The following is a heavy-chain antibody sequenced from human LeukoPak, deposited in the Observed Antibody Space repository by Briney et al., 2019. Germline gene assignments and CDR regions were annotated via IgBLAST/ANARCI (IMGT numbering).Heavy chain of an antibody. CDR3: ATDPIFVWGTHSQDC. J-gene: IGHJ4*02. D-gene: IGHD3-16*01. CDR1: VYTLTELS. CDR2: FDPEDGET. Sequence: ASVKVSCKVSVYTLTELSMHWVRQAPGKGLEWMGGFDPEDGETIYAQKFQGRVTMTEDTSTDTAYMELSSLRSEDTAVYYCATDPIFVWGTHSQDCWGQGTLVTVSS. V-gene: IGHV1-24*01.